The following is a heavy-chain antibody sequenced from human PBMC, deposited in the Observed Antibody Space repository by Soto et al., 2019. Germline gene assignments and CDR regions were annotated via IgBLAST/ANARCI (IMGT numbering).Heavy chain of an antibody. CDR3: ARVHPVGVVITSYYYYGMDV. D-gene: IGHD3-3*01. J-gene: IGHJ6*02. CDR1: GYTLTSYG. CDR2: IIAYNGNT. Sequence: GASVKVSFKASGYTLTSYGISWVRQAPGQGLEWMGCIIAYNGNTNYAQKLQGRVTMTTDTSTSTAYMELRSLRSDDTAVYYCARVHPVGVVITSYYYYGMDVWGQGTTVTVSS. V-gene: IGHV1-18*04.